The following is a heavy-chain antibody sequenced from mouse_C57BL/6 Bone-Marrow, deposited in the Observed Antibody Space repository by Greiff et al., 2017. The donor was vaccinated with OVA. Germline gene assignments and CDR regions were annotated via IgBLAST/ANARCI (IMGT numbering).Heavy chain of an antibody. CDR1: GYTFTSYW. Sequence: QVQLQQSGAELVKPGASVKLSCKASGYTFTSYWMQWVKQRPGQGLEWIGEIDPSDSYTNYNQKFKGKATLTVDTSSSTAYMQLSSLTSEDSAVYYCARGSVVARYFDVWGTGTTVTVSS. J-gene: IGHJ1*03. CDR2: IDPSDSYT. D-gene: IGHD1-1*01. CDR3: ARGSVVARYFDV. V-gene: IGHV1-50*01.